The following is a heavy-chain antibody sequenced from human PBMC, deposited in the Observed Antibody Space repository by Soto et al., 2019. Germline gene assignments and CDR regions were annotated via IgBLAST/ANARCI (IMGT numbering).Heavy chain of an antibody. D-gene: IGHD3-3*01. CDR3: ATVPSSQNYDFWSGYYPRGTFKFDY. Sequence: ASVKVSCKVSGYTLTELSMHWVRQAPGKGLEWMGGFDPEDGETIYAQKFQGRVTMTEDTSTDTAYMELSSLRSEDTAVYYCATVPSSQNYDFWSGYYPRGTFKFDYWGQGTLVTVSS. CDR1: GYTLTELS. V-gene: IGHV1-24*01. J-gene: IGHJ4*02. CDR2: FDPEDGET.